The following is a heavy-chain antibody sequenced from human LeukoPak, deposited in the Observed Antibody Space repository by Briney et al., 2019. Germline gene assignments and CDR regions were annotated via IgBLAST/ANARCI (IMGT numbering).Heavy chain of an antibody. CDR3: AKDMGYSNYRAYDY. CDR2: ISWNSGSI. D-gene: IGHD4-11*01. Sequence: GGSLRLSCAASGFTFDDYAMHWVRQAPGKGLEWVSGISWNSGSIGYADSVKGRFTISRDNAKNSLYLQMNGLRAEDTALYYCAKDMGYSNYRAYDYWGQGTLVTVSS. V-gene: IGHV3-9*01. CDR1: GFTFDDYA. J-gene: IGHJ4*02.